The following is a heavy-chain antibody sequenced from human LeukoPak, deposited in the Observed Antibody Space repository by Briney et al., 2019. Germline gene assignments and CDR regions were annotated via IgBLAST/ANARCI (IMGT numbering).Heavy chain of an antibody. CDR1: GYTFTGYY. Sequence: ASVKVSCKASGYTFTGYYMHWVRQAPGQGLEWMGGIIPIFGSAIYAQKFQGRVTITADTSTSTAYMELTSLRSEDTAMYYCARDIGRPEGGYYYMDVWGKGTTVIVSS. J-gene: IGHJ6*03. CDR3: ARDIGRPEGGYYYMDV. D-gene: IGHD1-26*01. V-gene: IGHV1-69*06. CDR2: IIPIFGSA.